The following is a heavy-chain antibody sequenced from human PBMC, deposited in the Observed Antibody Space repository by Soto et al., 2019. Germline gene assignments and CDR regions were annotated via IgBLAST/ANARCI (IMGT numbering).Heavy chain of an antibody. D-gene: IGHD3-10*01. CDR2: TLYSGRT. CDR1: GASISSGW. CDR3: SNRVTDAPT. J-gene: IGHJ5*02. Sequence: QVQLQESGPGLVKPSGTLSLTCAVSGASISSGWWTWVRQPPGKGLEWIGETLYSGRTNYNSSLNSRVTISIDKSTKQFSLTLSSVSAADTAVYYCSNRVTDAPTWGQGTLVTVSS. V-gene: IGHV4-4*02.